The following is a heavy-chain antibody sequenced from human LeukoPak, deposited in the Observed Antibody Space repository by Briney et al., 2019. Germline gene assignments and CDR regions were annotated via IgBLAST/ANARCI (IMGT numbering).Heavy chain of an antibody. CDR1: GGSISSYY. CDR3: ARDGFRGAVADHGGS. D-gene: IGHD6-19*01. J-gene: IGHJ4*02. V-gene: IGHV4-59*01. Sequence: MSSETLSLTCTVSGGSISSYYWSWIRQPPGKGLEWIGYIYYSGSTNYNPSLKSRVTISVDTSKNQFSLKLSSVTAADTAVYYCARDGFRGAVADHGGSWGQGTLVTVSS. CDR2: IYYSGST.